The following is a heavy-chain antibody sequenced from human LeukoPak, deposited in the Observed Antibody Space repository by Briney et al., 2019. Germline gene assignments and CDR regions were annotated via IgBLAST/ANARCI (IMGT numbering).Heavy chain of an antibody. CDR3: AKSPPGNFDY. D-gene: IGHD1-26*01. Sequence: PGGSLRLSCVASGFSFSRYAMIWVRQAPGKGLEWVSDISNSGSTTYYADSVKGRFTISRDDSKNTLYLQMNSLRAEDTAVYFCAKSPPGNFDYWGQGTLVTVSS. V-gene: IGHV3-23*01. CDR1: GFSFSRYA. CDR2: ISNSGSTT. J-gene: IGHJ4*02.